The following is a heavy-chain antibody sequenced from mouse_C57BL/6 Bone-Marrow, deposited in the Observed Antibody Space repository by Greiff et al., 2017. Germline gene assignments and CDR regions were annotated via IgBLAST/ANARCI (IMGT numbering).Heavy chain of an antibody. CDR1: GYTFTSYW. V-gene: IGHV1-55*01. CDR3: ARGTTMVTSKGYYYAMDY. J-gene: IGHJ4*01. D-gene: IGHD2-2*01. CDR2: IYPGSGST. Sequence: QVQLQQPGAELVKPGASVKMSCKASGYTFTSYWITWVKQRPGQGLEWIGDIYPGSGSTNYNEKFKSKATLTVDTSSSTAYMQLSSLTSEDYAVYYCARGTTMVTSKGYYYAMDYWGQGTSVTVSS.